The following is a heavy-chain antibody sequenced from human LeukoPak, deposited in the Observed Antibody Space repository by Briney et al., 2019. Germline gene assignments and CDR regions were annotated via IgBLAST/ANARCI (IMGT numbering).Heavy chain of an antibody. Sequence: GGSLRLSCAASGFTFSSYAMHWVRQAPGKGLEWVAAISYDGDNQWYADSVKGRFTISRDNSKNTLYLQMNSLRAEDTAVYNCARDEHLAFQDWGQGTLVTVSS. V-gene: IGHV3-30-3*01. CDR2: ISYDGDNQ. J-gene: IGHJ4*02. D-gene: IGHD1/OR15-1a*01. CDR1: GFTFSSYA. CDR3: ARDEHLAFQD.